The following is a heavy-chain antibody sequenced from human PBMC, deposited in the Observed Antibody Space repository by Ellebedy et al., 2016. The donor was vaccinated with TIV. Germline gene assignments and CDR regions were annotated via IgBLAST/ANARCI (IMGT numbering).Heavy chain of an antibody. D-gene: IGHD3-10*01. CDR1: GGPISSGGYS. CDR2: IYHSGST. V-gene: IGHV4-30-2*01. J-gene: IGHJ6*02. Sequence: SETLSLTCTVSGGPISSGGYSWSWIRQPPGKGLEWIGYIYHSGSTYYNPSLKSRVTISVDRSKNQFSLKLSSVTAADTAVYYCARALVDYGSGYLYGMDVWGQGTTVTVSS. CDR3: ARALVDYGSGYLYGMDV.